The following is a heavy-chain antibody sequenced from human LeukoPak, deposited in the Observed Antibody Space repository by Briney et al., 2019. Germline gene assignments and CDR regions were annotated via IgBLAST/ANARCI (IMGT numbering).Heavy chain of an antibody. CDR2: ISGGGTTT. D-gene: IGHD3-22*01. CDR3: AKVYYYESTNYCYDS. CDR1: GFTFANYA. V-gene: IGHV3-23*01. J-gene: IGHJ4*02. Sequence: GGSLRLSCATSGFTFANYAMSWVRQAPGKGLEWVSAISGGGTTTYSADSVRGRFSISRDNSRNTLYLHMDSLTAEDTARYFCAKVYYYESTNYCYDSWGQGTLVTVSS.